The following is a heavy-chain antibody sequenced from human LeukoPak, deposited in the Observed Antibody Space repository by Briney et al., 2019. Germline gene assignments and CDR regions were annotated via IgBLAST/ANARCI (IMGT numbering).Heavy chain of an antibody. CDR1: GGSISSYY. Sequence: SETLSLTCTVSGGSISSYYWSWIRQPPGKGLEWIGYIYYSGSTNYNPSLKSRVTISVDTSKNQFSLKLNSVTAADTAVYYCARSSGRGWFDPWGQGTLVTVSS. V-gene: IGHV4-59*01. CDR2: IYYSGST. J-gene: IGHJ5*02. D-gene: IGHD3-22*01. CDR3: ARSSGRGWFDP.